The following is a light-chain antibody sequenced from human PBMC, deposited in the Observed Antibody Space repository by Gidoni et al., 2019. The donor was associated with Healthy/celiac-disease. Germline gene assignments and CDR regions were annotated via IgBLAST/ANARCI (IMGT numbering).Light chain of an antibody. CDR2: GKN. Sequence: SSELTQDPAVSVALGQTVRITCQRDSLRLYYARWYQQKPGQAPVLVSYGKNNRPSGIPDRFSGSSSGNTASLTITGAQAEDEADYYCNSRDSSGNHWVFGGGTKLTVL. CDR3: NSRDSSGNHWV. CDR1: SLRLYY. J-gene: IGLJ3*02. V-gene: IGLV3-19*01.